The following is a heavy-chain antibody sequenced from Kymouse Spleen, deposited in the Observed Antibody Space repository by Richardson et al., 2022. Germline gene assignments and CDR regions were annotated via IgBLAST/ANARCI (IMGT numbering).Heavy chain of an antibody. D-gene: IGHD4-11,IGHD4-11*01. CDR2: INHSGST. CDR3: ARHTVTTHYFDY. J-gene: IGHJ4*02. V-gene: IGHV4-34*01. CDR1: GGSFSGYY. Sequence: QVQLQQWGAGLLKPSETLSLTCAVYGGSFSGYYWSWIRQPPGKGLEWIGEINHSGSTNYNPSLKSRVTISVDTSKNQFSLKLSSVTAADTAVYYCARHTVTTHYFDYWGQGTLVTVSS.